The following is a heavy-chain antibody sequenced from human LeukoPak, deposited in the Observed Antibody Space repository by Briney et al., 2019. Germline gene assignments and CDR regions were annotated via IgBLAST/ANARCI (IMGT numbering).Heavy chain of an antibody. CDR2: ISVGAEYI. V-gene: IGHV3-23*01. D-gene: IGHD3-3*01. J-gene: IGHJ4*02. CDR3: ASGPPFLKYFEY. Sequence: GGSLRLSCAASGFTFSTYVMNWFRQAPGKGLEWVSTISVGAEYIFYADSVKGRFTISRDDSNNTLYLQMHSLRAEDTALYYCASGPPFLKYFEYWGQGTLVTVSS. CDR1: GFTFSTYV.